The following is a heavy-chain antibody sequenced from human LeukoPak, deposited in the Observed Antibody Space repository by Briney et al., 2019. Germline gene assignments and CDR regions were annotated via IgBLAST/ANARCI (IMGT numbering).Heavy chain of an antibody. J-gene: IGHJ6*02. V-gene: IGHV4-34*01. CDR2: INHSGST. CDR1: GGSFSGYY. Sequence: SETLSLACAVYGGSFSGYYWSWIRQPPGKGLEWIGEINHSGSTNYNPSLKSRVTISVDTSKNQFSLKLSSVTAADTAVYYCARGAVGATTDYYYGMDVWGQGTTVTVSS. CDR3: ARGAVGATTDYYYGMDV. D-gene: IGHD1-26*01.